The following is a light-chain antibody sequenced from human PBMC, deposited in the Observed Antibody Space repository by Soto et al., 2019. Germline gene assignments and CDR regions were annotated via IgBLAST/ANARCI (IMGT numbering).Light chain of an antibody. V-gene: IGLV2-8*01. CDR3: SSYAGSNNFVL. CDR1: SSDVGGYNY. CDR2: EVS. J-gene: IGLJ2*01. Sequence: QSVLTQPPSASGSPGQSVTISCTGTSSDVGGYNYVYWYQQHPGKAPKLMIYEVSKRPSGVPDRFSGSKSGNTASLTVSGLQSEDEADYYCSSYAGSNNFVLFGGGTKLTV.